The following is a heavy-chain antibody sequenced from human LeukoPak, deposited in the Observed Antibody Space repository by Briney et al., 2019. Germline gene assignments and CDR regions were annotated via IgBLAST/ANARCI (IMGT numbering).Heavy chain of an antibody. CDR3: ASVFWNGH. Sequence: GGSLRLSCVASGFTFSANYMNWVRQAPGKGLEWVSIIFSTGNTYYADSVQGRFTISRDNSKNTLYLQMDSLRAEDTAVYYCASVFWNGHWGQGTLVTVSS. J-gene: IGHJ4*02. CDR1: GFTFSANY. D-gene: IGHD3-3*01. V-gene: IGHV3-66*01. CDR2: IFSTGNT.